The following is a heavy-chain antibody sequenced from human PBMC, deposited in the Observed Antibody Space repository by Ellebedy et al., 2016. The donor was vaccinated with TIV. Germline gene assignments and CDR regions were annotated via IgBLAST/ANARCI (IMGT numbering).Heavy chain of an antibody. CDR2: IAGTGGTT. D-gene: IGHD1-7*01. Sequence: GESLKISCAASGFTFTSYSMNWVRQAPGKGLEWVSTIAGTGGTTYYRDSVKGRFTVSRHTSRNTLFLQMSSLRAEDTAVYYCAKLPVAYNWNYADDDWGQGTLVTVSS. CDR3: AKLPVAYNWNYADDD. CDR1: GFTFTSYS. J-gene: IGHJ4*02. V-gene: IGHV3-23*01.